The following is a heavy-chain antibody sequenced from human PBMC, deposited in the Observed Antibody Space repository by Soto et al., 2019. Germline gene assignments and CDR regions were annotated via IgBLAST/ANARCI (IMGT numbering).Heavy chain of an antibody. V-gene: IGHV1-2*04. D-gene: IGHD3-16*02. CDR2: INPNSGGT. Sequence: ASVKVSCKASGYTFTGYYMHWVRQAPGQGLEWMGWINPNSGGTNYAQKFQGWVTMTRDTSISTAYMELSRLRSDDTAVYYCARSDIVLPQGSDAFDIWGQGTMVTVSS. CDR3: ARSDIVLPQGSDAFDI. CDR1: GYTFTGYY. J-gene: IGHJ3*02.